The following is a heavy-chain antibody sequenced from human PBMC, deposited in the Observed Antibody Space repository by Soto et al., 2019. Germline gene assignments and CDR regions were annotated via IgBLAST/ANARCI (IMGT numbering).Heavy chain of an antibody. Sequence: SVKVSCKASGGTFSSYAISWVRQAPGQGLEWMGGIIPIFGTANYAQKFQGRVTITADESTSTAYMELSSLRSEDTAVYYCARGGEYYYDPPTNHAYYFDYWGQGTLVTVSS. CDR2: IIPIFGTA. CDR3: ARGGEYYYDPPTNHAYYFDY. V-gene: IGHV1-69*13. D-gene: IGHD3-22*01. CDR1: GGTFSSYA. J-gene: IGHJ4*02.